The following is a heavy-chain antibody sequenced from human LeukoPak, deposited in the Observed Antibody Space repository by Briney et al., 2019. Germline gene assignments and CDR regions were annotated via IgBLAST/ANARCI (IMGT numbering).Heavy chain of an antibody. Sequence: GGSLRLSCVASGFTFSRRTMNWVRRAPGKGMAWVSSSSGSSSYICYADSVKRRFNSSIDNAKNSLYLQINSQRVEDTALYFCTRDLFRRQHLGLIDSWGQGTLVTVSS. J-gene: IGHJ4*02. CDR1: GFTFSRRT. CDR3: TRDLFRRQHLGLIDS. V-gene: IGHV3-21*01. CDR2: SSGSSSYI. D-gene: IGHD1-1*01.